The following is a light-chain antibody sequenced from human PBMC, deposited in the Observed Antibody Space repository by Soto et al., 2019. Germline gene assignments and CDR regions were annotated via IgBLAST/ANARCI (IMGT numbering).Light chain of an antibody. CDR1: QSVSSSY. CDR2: GAS. J-gene: IGKJ1*01. CDR3: QQYGSSSWT. V-gene: IGKV3-20*01. Sequence: DIVLTQSTGTLSFSPGERATLSCRASQSVSSSYLAWYQQQPGQAPRLLIYGASSRATGIPDRFSGSGSGTDFTLTISRLEPEDFAVYYCQQYGSSSWTFGQGTKVDI.